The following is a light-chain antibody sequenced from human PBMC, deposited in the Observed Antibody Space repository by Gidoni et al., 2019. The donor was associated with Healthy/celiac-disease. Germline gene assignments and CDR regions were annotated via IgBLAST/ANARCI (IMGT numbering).Light chain of an antibody. CDR3: QQYNNWPPWT. J-gene: IGKJ1*01. Sequence: EIVITPSPATLSVSPGERATLSCRASQSVSSNLAWYQQKPGQAPRLLIYGASTRATGIPARFSGSGSGTEFTLTISSLQSEDFAVYYCQQYNNWPPWTFXQXTKVEIK. V-gene: IGKV3-15*01. CDR2: GAS. CDR1: QSVSSN.